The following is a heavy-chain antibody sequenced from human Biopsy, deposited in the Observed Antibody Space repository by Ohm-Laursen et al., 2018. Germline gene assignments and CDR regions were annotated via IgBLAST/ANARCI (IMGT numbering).Heavy chain of an antibody. Sequence: PLRLSCAASGFTVSSNYMNWVRQAPGKGLEWVSIIYSGGNTYYADSVKGRFTISRDNSKNTVYLQMNSLRAEDTAVYYCARDPRDGRTGKSTKDALDIWGQGTMVTVSS. V-gene: IGHV3-53*01. CDR3: ARDPRDGRTGKSTKDALDI. J-gene: IGHJ3*02. CDR2: IYSGGNT. CDR1: GFTVSSNY. D-gene: IGHD1-1*01.